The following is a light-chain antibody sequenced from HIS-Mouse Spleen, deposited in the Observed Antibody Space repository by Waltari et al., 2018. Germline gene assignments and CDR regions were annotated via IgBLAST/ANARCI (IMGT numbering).Light chain of an antibody. CDR1: QSVLYSSNNKNY. Sequence: GSLGERATINCKSSQSVLYSSNNKNYLAWYQQKPGQPPKLLIYWASTRESGVPDRFSGSGSGTDFTLTISSLQAEDVAVYYCQQYYSTPYTFGQWTKLEIK. J-gene: IGKJ2*01. CDR3: QQYYSTPYT. CDR2: WAS. V-gene: IGKV4-1*01.